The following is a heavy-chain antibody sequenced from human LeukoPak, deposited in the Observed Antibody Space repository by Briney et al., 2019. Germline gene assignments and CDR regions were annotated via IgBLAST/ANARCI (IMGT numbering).Heavy chain of an antibody. CDR1: GFTVGSNY. Sequence: GESLRLSCAASGFTVGSNYMSWVRQAPGKGLEWVSVIYSGGSTYYADSVKGRFTISRDNSKNTLYLQMNSLRADDTAVYYCARGGGDSCTSTSCNWFDPWGQGTLVTVSS. D-gene: IGHD2-2*01. J-gene: IGHJ5*02. CDR2: IYSGGST. CDR3: ARGGGDSCTSTSCNWFDP. V-gene: IGHV3-53*01.